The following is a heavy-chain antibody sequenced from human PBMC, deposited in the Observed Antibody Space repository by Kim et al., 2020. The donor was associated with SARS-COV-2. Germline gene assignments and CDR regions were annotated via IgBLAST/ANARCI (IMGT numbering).Heavy chain of an antibody. CDR3: TTATSSQDDY. CDR2: TT. V-gene: IGHV3-15*01. J-gene: IGHJ4*02. Sequence: TTDYAAPGTGRFTISRDDSKNTLYRQMNSLKTEDTGVYYCTTATSSQDDYWGQGTLVTVSS. D-gene: IGHD6-6*01.